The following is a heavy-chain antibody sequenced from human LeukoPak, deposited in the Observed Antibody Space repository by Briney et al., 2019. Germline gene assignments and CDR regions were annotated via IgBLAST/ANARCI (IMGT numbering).Heavy chain of an antibody. CDR2: ISAHNGNT. D-gene: IGHD6-13*01. J-gene: IGHJ4*02. V-gene: IGHV1-18*01. CDR1: GYTFTNYG. CDR3: ARDSDTRVIAAKFAY. Sequence: ASVKVSCKASGYTFTNYGMSWARQAPGQGLEWMGWISAHNGNTNYAQKFQGRVTMTTDTSTNTAYVELRSLRSDDAAVYYCARDSDTRVIAAKFAYWGQGTLVTVSS.